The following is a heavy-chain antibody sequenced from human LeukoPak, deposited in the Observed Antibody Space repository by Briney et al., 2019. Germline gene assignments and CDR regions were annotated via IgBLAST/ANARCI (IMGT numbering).Heavy chain of an antibody. CDR1: GGTFSSYA. CDR3: ARGWDCDTTNCYLLQD. V-gene: IGHV1-69*04. Sequence: ASVKVSCKASGGTFSSYAISWVRQAPGQGLEWMGRIIPILGIANYAQKFQGRVTITADKSTSTAYMELSSLRSEDTAVYYCARGWDCDTTNCYLLQDWGQGTLVIVSS. D-gene: IGHD2-2*01. CDR2: IIPILGIA. J-gene: IGHJ1*01.